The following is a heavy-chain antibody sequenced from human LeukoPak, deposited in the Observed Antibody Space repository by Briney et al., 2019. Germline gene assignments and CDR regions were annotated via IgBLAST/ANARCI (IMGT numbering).Heavy chain of an antibody. CDR1: GCTFTSYY. D-gene: IGHD4-17*01. Sequence: ASVKVSCKASGCTFTSYYMHWVRQAPGQGLEWMGIINPSGGSTSYAQKFQGRVTMTRDMSTSTVYMELSSLRSEDTAVYYCARATTVTTFDYWGQGTLVTVSS. CDR3: ARATTVTTFDY. CDR2: INPSGGST. V-gene: IGHV1-46*01. J-gene: IGHJ4*02.